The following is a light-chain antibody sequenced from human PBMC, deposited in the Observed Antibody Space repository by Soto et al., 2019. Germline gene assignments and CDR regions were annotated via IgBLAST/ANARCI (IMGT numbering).Light chain of an antibody. CDR1: QDISNY. V-gene: IGKV1-33*01. J-gene: IGKJ2*01. Sequence: DIQMTQSPSSLSASVGDRVTITCQASQDISNYLNWYQQKPGKAPKLLIYDASNLETGVPSRFXGSGSPTDFTFTISSLQPEDIATYYCQQYDNLPPYTFGQGTKLEIK. CDR3: QQYDNLPPYT. CDR2: DAS.